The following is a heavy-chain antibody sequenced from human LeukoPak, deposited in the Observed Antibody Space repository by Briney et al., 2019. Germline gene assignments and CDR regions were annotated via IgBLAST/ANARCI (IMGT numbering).Heavy chain of an antibody. CDR2: IYYSGST. D-gene: IGHD3-22*01. CDR1: YY. Sequence: YYXXWIRQPXXXXLEWIGYIYYSGSTNYNPSLKSRVTISVDTSKNQFSLKLSSVTAADTAVYYCARVAHYYDSSGYYYYYGMDVWGQGTTVTVSS. V-gene: IGHV4-59*01. CDR3: ARVAHYYDSSGYYYYYGMDV. J-gene: IGHJ6*02.